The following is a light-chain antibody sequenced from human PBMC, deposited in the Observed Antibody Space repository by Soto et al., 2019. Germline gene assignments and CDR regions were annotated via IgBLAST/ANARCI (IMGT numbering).Light chain of an antibody. CDR3: AAWDDSLGGSWV. J-gene: IGLJ3*02. CDR2: QVT. V-gene: IGLV2-8*01. CDR1: SSDVGGWNY. Sequence: QSVLTQPPSASGSPGQSVTISCTGTSSDVGGWNYVSWYHQYPGKAPKLLIYQVTKRPSGVPDRFSGSKSGTSASLAISGLRSEDEADYYCAAWDDSLGGSWVFGGGTKLTVL.